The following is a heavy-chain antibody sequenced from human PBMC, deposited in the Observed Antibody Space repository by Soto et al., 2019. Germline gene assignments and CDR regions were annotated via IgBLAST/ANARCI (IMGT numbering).Heavy chain of an antibody. Sequence: PSETLSLTCTVSGGSISSGGYYWSWIRQHPGKGLEWIGYIYYSGSTYYNPSLKSRVTISVDTSKNQFSLKLSSVTAADTAVYYCARGGGYDQYYYYYGMDVWGQGTTVTV. J-gene: IGHJ6*02. V-gene: IGHV4-31*03. CDR3: ARGGGYDQYYYYYGMDV. CDR1: GGSISSGGYY. D-gene: IGHD5-12*01. CDR2: IYYSGST.